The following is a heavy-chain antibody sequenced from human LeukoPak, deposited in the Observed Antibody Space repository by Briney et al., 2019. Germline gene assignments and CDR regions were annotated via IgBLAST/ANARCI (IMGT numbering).Heavy chain of an antibody. CDR3: AKIPSAYCSGGSCYVTN. D-gene: IGHD2-15*01. CDR1: GFTFSSYA. CDR2: ISGSGGST. Sequence: PGGSLRLSCAASGFTFSSYAMSWVRQAPGKGLEWVSAISGSGGSTYYADSVKGRFTISRDNSKNTLYLQMNSLSAEDAAVYYCAKIPSAYCSGGSCYVTNWGQGTLVTVSS. J-gene: IGHJ4*02. V-gene: IGHV3-23*01.